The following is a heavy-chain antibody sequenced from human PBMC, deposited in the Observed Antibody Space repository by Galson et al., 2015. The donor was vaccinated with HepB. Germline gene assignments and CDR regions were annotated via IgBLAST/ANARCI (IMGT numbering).Heavy chain of an antibody. J-gene: IGHJ4*02. Sequence: SVKVSCKASGYTFTSYAMHWVRQAPGQRLEWMGWINAGNSNTKYSQKFQGRVTITRDTSASTAYMELSSLRSEDTAVYYCARGQNYDFWSGYIPPFDYWGQRTLVTVSS. CDR1: GYTFTSYA. D-gene: IGHD3-3*01. V-gene: IGHV1-3*01. CDR2: INAGNSNT. CDR3: ARGQNYDFWSGYIPPFDY.